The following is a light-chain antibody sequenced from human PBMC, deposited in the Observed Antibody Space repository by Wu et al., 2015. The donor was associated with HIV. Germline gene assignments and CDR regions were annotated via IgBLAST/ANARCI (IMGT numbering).Light chain of an antibody. CDR1: XVLLVAT. Sequence: ESSTXSCRAVXVLLVATLALVPRTTPGQPPRLLIFSASIRATGIPDRFSGSGSGTDFTLTITRVEPEDFAVYYCQQYGTSPLYSFGQGTKLEV. V-gene: IGKV3-20*01. CDR2: SAS. J-gene: IGKJ2*03. CDR3: QQYGTSPLYS.